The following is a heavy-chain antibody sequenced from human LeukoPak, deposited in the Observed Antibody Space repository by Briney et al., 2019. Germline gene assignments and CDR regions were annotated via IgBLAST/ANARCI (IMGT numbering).Heavy chain of an antibody. Sequence: GGSLRLSCAASGFTFSRYWMSWVRQAPGKGLEWVANIKEDGSQKYYVDSVKGRLTISRDNAKNSLYLQMNSLRGEDTAVYYCARDLGWLQFDYWGQGTLVTVSS. CDR2: IKEDGSQK. J-gene: IGHJ4*02. D-gene: IGHD5-24*01. CDR3: ARDLGWLQFDY. V-gene: IGHV3-7*04. CDR1: GFTFSRYW.